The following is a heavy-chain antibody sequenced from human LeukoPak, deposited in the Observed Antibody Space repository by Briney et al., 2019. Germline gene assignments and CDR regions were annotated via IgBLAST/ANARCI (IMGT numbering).Heavy chain of an antibody. Sequence: SETLSLTCAVSVGSISSGNWWSWVRQSPGKGLEWIGEIYHSGTPNYSPSLKSRVTISADTFKNHFSLKLTSLTAADTAVYYCATAPILRGEGGEHYKYGMDVWGQGTTVIVSS. V-gene: IGHV4-4*02. CDR3: ATAPILRGEGGEHYKYGMDV. J-gene: IGHJ6*02. D-gene: IGHD2-2*02. CDR2: IYHSGTP. CDR1: VGSISSGNW.